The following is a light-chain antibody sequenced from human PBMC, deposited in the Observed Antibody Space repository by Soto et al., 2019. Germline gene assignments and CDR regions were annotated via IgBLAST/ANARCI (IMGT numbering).Light chain of an antibody. J-gene: IGLJ3*02. CDR1: SGDVDYNR. Sequence: QSVLTQPASVTGSPGQSITISCTGTSGDVDYNRVSWYQQYPGTAPKLMINEVTNRPSGVSDRFSGSKSGNTASLTISGLQPEDEADYYCSSYTIRRSWVFGGGTQLTVL. CDR3: SSYTIRRSWV. CDR2: EVT. V-gene: IGLV2-14*01.